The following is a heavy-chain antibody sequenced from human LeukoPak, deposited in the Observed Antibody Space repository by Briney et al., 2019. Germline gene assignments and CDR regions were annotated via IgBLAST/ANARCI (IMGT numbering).Heavy chain of an antibody. Sequence: PSETLSLTCAVYGGPFSGYYWSWIRQPPGKGLEWIGEINHSGSTNYNPSLKSRVTISVDTSKNQFSLKLSSVTAADTAVYYCARRGTYYYDSSGYYYYWGQGTLVTVSS. D-gene: IGHD3-22*01. J-gene: IGHJ4*02. V-gene: IGHV4-34*01. CDR2: INHSGST. CDR3: ARRGTYYYDSSGYYYY. CDR1: GGPFSGYY.